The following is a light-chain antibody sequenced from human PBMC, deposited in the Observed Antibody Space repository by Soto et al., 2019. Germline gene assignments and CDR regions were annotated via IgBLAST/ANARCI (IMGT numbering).Light chain of an antibody. J-gene: IGKJ5*01. CDR2: DAS. CDR3: QERSDWPAT. Sequence: EIVLTQSPATLSLSPGERATLSCRASQSVSSFLAWYQQKPGQAPRLLIYDASNRATGIPARFSGSGSGTDFTLTINSLEPEDFAVYCCQERSDWPATFGQGTRLEIK. V-gene: IGKV3-11*01. CDR1: QSVSSF.